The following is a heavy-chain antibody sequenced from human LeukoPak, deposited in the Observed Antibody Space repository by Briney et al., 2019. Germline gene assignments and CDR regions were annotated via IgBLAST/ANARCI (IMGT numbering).Heavy chain of an antibody. D-gene: IGHD1-26*01. V-gene: IGHV4-39*01. J-gene: IGHJ4*02. Sequence: PSETLSLTCTVSGGSIISSSYYLGWIRQPPGKGLEWIGTIYYSGSTYYNPSLKSRVTISVDTSKNQFSLKLRSVTAAATAVYYCARHRYVGVTADYWGQGTLVTVSS. CDR3: ARHRYVGVTADY. CDR1: GGSIISSSYY. CDR2: IYYSGST.